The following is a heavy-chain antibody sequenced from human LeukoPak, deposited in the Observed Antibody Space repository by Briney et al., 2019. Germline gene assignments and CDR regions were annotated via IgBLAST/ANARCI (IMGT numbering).Heavy chain of an antibody. CDR1: GFSFSTCA. D-gene: IGHD3-10*02. Sequence: GGSLRLSCAASGFSFSTCAMNWVRQAPGKGLEWVSAISGSGSNTYYADSVKGRFTISRYNSENTLYLQMNSLRAEDTALYYCAKDVRGYNRPFDYWGQGTLVTVSS. CDR2: ISGSGSNT. J-gene: IGHJ4*02. V-gene: IGHV3-23*01. CDR3: AKDVRGYNRPFDY.